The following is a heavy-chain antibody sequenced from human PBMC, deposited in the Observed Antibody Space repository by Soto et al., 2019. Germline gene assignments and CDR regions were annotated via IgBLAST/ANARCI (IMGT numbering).Heavy chain of an antibody. Sequence: PGESLKISCRTSGYRFTSYWIAWVRQMPGKGLEWMGIIFPSDSDTRYSPSFQGQVTISADRSTSTVFLQWASLKASDTAVYFCARKDKSGYFNGFDPWGQGTLVTV. CDR3: ARKDKSGYFNGFDP. V-gene: IGHV5-51*01. D-gene: IGHD3-22*01. CDR2: IFPSDSDT. J-gene: IGHJ5*02. CDR1: GYRFTSYW.